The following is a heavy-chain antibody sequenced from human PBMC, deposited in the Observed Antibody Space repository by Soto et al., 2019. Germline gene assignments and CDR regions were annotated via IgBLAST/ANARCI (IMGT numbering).Heavy chain of an antibody. Sequence: QVQLVESGGGVVQPGRSLRLSCAASGFTFSSYGMHWVRHAPGKGLEWVAVISYDGSNKYYADSVKGRFTISRDNSKNTLDLQMNSLRAEDTAVYYCAKRDYYYSSGHPLLDYWCQGTLVTVSS. CDR1: GFTFSSYG. D-gene: IGHD3-22*01. J-gene: IGHJ4*02. CDR2: ISYDGSNK. CDR3: AKRDYYYSSGHPLLDY. V-gene: IGHV3-30*18.